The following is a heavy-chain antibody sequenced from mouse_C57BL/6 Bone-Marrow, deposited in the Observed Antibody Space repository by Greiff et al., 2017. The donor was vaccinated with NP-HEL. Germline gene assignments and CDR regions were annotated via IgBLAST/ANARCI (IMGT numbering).Heavy chain of an antibody. CDR1: GFGFNTYA. V-gene: IGHV10-1*01. CDR3: VRQGYDGYYLDY. Sequence: EVMLVESGGGLVQPKGSLKLSCAASGFGFNTYAMNWVRQAPGKGLEWVARIRSKSNNYATYYADSLKDRFTISRDDSESMLYLQMNNLKTEDTAMYYCVRQGYDGYYLDYWGQGTTLTVSS. D-gene: IGHD2-3*01. J-gene: IGHJ2*01. CDR2: IRSKSNNYAT.